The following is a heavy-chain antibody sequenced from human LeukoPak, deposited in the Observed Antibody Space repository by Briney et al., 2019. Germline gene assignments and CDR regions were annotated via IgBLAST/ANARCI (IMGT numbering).Heavy chain of an antibody. CDR1: GFTFSSYA. Sequence: GGSLRLSCAASGFTFSSYAMHWVRQAPGNGLEWVAVISYDGSNKYYADSVKGRFTISRDNSKNTLYLQMNSLRAEDTAVYYCARSNYYGSGTDHCYGMDVWGQGTTVTVSS. J-gene: IGHJ6*02. CDR2: ISYDGSNK. D-gene: IGHD3-10*01. CDR3: ARSNYYGSGTDHCYGMDV. V-gene: IGHV3-30*04.